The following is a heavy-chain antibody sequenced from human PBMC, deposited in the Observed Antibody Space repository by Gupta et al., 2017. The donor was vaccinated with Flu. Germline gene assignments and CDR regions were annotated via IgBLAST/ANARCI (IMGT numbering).Heavy chain of an antibody. CDR3: ARATYDDCWSGLYYFDY. J-gene: IGHJ4*02. D-gene: IGHD3-3*01. V-gene: IGHV2-26*01. CDR2: IFSNDEK. Sequence: QVTLKESGPVLVKPTETLTLTCTVSGFSLSNARMGVSWIRQPPGKALEWLAHIFSNDEKSYSTSLKSRLTISKDTSKSQVGLTMTNMEPVETATDYCARATYDDCWSGLYYFDYGGQGTLVTVSS. CDR1: GFSLSNARMG.